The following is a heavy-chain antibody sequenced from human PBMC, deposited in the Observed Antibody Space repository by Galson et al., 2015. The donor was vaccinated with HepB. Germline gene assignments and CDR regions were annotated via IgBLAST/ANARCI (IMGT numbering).Heavy chain of an antibody. D-gene: IGHD3-16*01. V-gene: IGHV3-48*03. CDR2: ITSHGGPI. Sequence: SLRLSCAASGFAFRSYEINWVRQAPGKGLEWISYITSHGGPIYYADSVKGRFTVFRDNAENSLSLQMNSLRAEDTALYYCARLMNPNLWGQGTLVAVSS. CDR1: GFAFRSYE. CDR3: ARLMNPNL. J-gene: IGHJ5*02.